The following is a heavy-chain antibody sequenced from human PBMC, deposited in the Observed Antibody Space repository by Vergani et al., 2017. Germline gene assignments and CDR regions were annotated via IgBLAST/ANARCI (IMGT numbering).Heavy chain of an antibody. CDR3: ASGVYYDSSGYYYYYYGMDV. J-gene: IGHJ6*02. D-gene: IGHD3-22*01. Sequence: QVQLQESGPGLVKPSQTLSLTCTVSGGSISSGGYYWSWIRQHPGKGLEWIGYIYYSGSTYYNPSLKSRVTISVDTSKNQFSLKLSSVTAADTAVYYCASGVYYDSSGYYYYYYGMDVWGQGTTVTVSS. V-gene: IGHV4-31*03. CDR1: GGSISSGGYY. CDR2: IYYSGST.